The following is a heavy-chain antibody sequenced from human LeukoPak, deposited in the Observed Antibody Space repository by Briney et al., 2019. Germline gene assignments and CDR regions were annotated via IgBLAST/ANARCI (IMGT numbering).Heavy chain of an antibody. CDR2: ISSSGSYI. V-gene: IGHV3-21*01. CDR1: GFSFSSYS. CDR3: ARETPRRGETRDGYR. D-gene: IGHD5-24*01. J-gene: IGHJ4*02. Sequence: GGSLRLSCAASGFSFSSYSMNWVRQAPGKGLEWVSSISSSGSYIYYADSVKGRFTISRDNAKNSLYLQMNSLRAEDTAVYYCARETPRRGETRDGYRWGQGTVVTVSS.